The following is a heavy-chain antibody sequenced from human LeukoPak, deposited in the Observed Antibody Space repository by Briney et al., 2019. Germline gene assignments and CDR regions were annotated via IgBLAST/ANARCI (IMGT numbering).Heavy chain of an antibody. CDR1: GYSITNCYY. J-gene: IGHJ4*02. D-gene: IGHD1-20*01. V-gene: IGHV4-38-2*02. CDR3: ARDTSPGITGTY. CDR2: IYHDGRI. Sequence: ETLSLTCTVSGYSITNCYYWGWIRQPPGKGLEWIGSIYHDGRIDYNPSLKSRVTISRDTSNDQFSLRLSSVTAADTAMYYCARDTSPGITGTYWGQGTLVTVSS.